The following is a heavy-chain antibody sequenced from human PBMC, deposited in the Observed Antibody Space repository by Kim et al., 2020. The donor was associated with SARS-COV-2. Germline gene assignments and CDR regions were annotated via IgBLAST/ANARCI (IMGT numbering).Heavy chain of an antibody. D-gene: IGHD1-26*01. CDR1: GFTFSNYC. Sequence: GGSLRLSCAASGFTFSNYCMSWVRQAPGKGLEWVAFISCSGSNKYYADSVKGRFTISRDNSKNTLYLQMNSLRAEDTAVYYCARDMGGSYYGYDYWGQGNLV. CDR3: ARDMGGSYYGYDY. CDR2: ISCSGSNK. V-gene: IGHV3-30*02. J-gene: IGHJ4*02.